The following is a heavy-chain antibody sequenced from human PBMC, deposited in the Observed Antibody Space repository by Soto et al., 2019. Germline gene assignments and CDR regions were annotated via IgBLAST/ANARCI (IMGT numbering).Heavy chain of an antibody. CDR1: GFTFSSYA. D-gene: IGHD3-22*01. CDR2: ISGSGGST. CDR3: AKSRQRDSSGYYSDY. Sequence: PGGSLRLSCAASGFTFSSYAMSWVRQAPGKGLEWVSAISGSGGSTYYADSVKGRFTISRDNSKNTLYLQMNSLRAEDTAVYYCAKSRQRDSSGYYSDYWGQGTLVTVSS. J-gene: IGHJ4*02. V-gene: IGHV3-23*01.